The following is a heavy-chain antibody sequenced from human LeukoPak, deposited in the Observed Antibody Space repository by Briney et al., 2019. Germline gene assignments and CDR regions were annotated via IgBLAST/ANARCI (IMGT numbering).Heavy chain of an antibody. D-gene: IGHD4/OR15-4a*01. CDR3: ATHSTSYGEDY. Sequence: SETLSLTCTVSGGSISNYYWSWIRQPPGEGLEWIGYIYYSGSTNYNPSLKSRLTMSVDTSKNQFSLKLSSVTTADTAVYYCATHSTSYGEDYWGQGALVTVS. CDR1: GGSISNYY. CDR2: IYYSGST. V-gene: IGHV4-59*03. J-gene: IGHJ4*02.